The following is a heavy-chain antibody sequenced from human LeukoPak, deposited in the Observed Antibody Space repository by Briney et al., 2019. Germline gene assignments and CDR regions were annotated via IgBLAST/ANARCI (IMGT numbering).Heavy chain of an antibody. Sequence: SETLSLTCTVSGGSISSYYWSWIRQPPGKGLEWIGYIYTSGSTNYNPSLKSRVTISVDTSKNQFSLKLSSVTAADTAVYYFARSGAFDIWGQGTMVTVSS. J-gene: IGHJ3*02. CDR1: GGSISSYY. D-gene: IGHD3-10*01. CDR3: ARSGAFDI. V-gene: IGHV4-4*09. CDR2: IYTSGST.